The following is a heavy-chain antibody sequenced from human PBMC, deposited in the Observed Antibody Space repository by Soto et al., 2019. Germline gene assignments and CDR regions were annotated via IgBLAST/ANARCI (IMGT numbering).Heavy chain of an antibody. Sequence: GGSLRLSCAASGFTFSGSAMHWVRQASGKGLEWVGRIRSKANSYATAYAASVKGRFTISRDDSKNTAYLQMNSLKTEDTAVYYCTRLPYCGGDCYFEGVGSQLDYWGQGTLVTVSS. CDR1: GFTFSGSA. J-gene: IGHJ4*02. CDR2: IRSKANSYAT. CDR3: TRLPYCGGDCYFEGVGSQLDY. D-gene: IGHD2-21*02. V-gene: IGHV3-73*01.